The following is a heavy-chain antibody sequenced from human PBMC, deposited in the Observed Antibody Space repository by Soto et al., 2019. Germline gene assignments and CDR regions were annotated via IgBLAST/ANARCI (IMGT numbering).Heavy chain of an antibody. Sequence: HSQTLSLTCAISGDSVSSNTASWNWIRQSPSRGLEWLGRTHFRSKWYNGYAVSVKSRIIINPDASNNQFSLQLNSVTPEDTAVYFCAKGDNLGPKTGYAFDPWGQGIMVTVSS. CDR3: AKGDNLGPKTGYAFDP. CDR2: THFRSKWYN. V-gene: IGHV6-1*01. CDR1: GDSVSSNTAS. D-gene: IGHD5-12*01. J-gene: IGHJ5*02.